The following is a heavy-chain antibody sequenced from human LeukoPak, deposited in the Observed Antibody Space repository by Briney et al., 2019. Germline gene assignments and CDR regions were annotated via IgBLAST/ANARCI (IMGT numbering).Heavy chain of an antibody. J-gene: IGHJ4*02. Sequence: GGSLRLSCAASGFTFSSYGMHWVRQAPGKGLEWVAFIRYDGSNKYYADSVKGRFTISRDNSKNTLYLQMNSPRAEDTAVYYCAKDHGFDSGYWGQGTLVTVSS. CDR2: IRYDGSNK. D-gene: IGHD3-9*01. CDR3: AKDHGFDSGY. CDR1: GFTFSSYG. V-gene: IGHV3-30*02.